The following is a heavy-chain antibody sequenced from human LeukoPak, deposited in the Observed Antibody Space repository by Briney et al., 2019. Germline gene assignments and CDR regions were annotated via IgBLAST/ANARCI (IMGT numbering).Heavy chain of an antibody. CDR1: GFTFSSYG. CDR3: AKDSLYSSSWGNFDY. J-gene: IGHJ4*02. D-gene: IGHD6-13*01. CDR2: IRYDGSNK. Sequence: GGSLRLSCGASGFTFSSYGMHWVRQAPGKGLEWVAFIRYDGSNKYYADSVKGRFTISRDNSKNTLYLQMNSLRAEDTAVYYCAKDSLYSSSWGNFDYWGQGTLVTVSS. V-gene: IGHV3-30*02.